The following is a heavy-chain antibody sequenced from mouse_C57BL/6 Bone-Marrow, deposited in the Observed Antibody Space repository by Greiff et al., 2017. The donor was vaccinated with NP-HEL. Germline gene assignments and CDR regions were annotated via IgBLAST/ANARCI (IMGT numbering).Heavy chain of an antibody. D-gene: IGHD2-10*01. Sequence: QVQLQQPGAELVMPGASVKLSCKASGYTFTSYWMHWVKQRPGQGLEWIGEIDPSDSYTNYNQKFKGKSTLTVDKSYSTAYMQLSILTSEDSAVYYCARAYPSGAMDYWGQGTSVTVSS. CDR3: ARAYPSGAMDY. CDR1: GYTFTSYW. J-gene: IGHJ4*01. V-gene: IGHV1-69*01. CDR2: IDPSDSYT.